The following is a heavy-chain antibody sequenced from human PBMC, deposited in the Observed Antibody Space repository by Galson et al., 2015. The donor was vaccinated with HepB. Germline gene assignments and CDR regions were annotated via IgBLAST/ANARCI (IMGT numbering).Heavy chain of an antibody. J-gene: IGHJ4*02. Sequence: SVKVSCKASGYTFTSYYMHWVRQAPGQGLEWMGIINPSGGSTSYAQKFQGRVTMTRDTSTSTVYMELSSLRSEDTAVYYCARVSAFSYSSSWYGNYFDYWGQGTLVTVSS. CDR1: GYTFTSYY. CDR2: INPSGGST. V-gene: IGHV1-46*01. CDR3: ARVSAFSYSSSWYGNYFDY. D-gene: IGHD6-13*01.